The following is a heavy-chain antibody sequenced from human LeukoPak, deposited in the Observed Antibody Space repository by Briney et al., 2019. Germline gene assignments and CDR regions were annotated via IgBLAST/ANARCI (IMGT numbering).Heavy chain of an antibody. CDR2: ISAYNGNT. Sequence: ASVKVSCKASGYTFTSYGISWVRQAPGQGLEWMGWISAYNGNTNYAQKFQGRVTITADESTSTAYMELSSLRSEDTAVYYCARDLRAVLGLDVWGQGTTVTVSS. J-gene: IGHJ6*02. CDR1: GYTFTSYG. D-gene: IGHD3-16*01. V-gene: IGHV1-18*01. CDR3: ARDLRAVLGLDV.